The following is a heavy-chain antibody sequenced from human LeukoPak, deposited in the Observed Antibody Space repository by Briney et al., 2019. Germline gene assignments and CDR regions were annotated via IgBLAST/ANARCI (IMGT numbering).Heavy chain of an antibody. V-gene: IGHV5-51*01. Sequence: GESLKISCKGSGYIFTNYWIAWVRQMPGKGLEWMGILYPGDSDTRYSPSFQGQVTISADRSISTAYLQWSSLKASDTAMYYCARASRDGYNQNFDYWGQGTLVTVSS. CDR1: GYIFTNYW. CDR2: LYPGDSDT. CDR3: ARASRDGYNQNFDY. J-gene: IGHJ4*02. D-gene: IGHD5-24*01.